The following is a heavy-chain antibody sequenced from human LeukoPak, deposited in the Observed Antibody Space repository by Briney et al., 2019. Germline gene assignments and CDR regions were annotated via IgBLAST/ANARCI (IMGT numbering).Heavy chain of an antibody. V-gene: IGHV1-8*02. CDR1: GYTFTSYD. J-gene: IGHJ4*02. D-gene: IGHD6-19*01. CDR3: ARGLSSGWYYFDY. CDR2: MNPNSGNT. Sequence: GASVKVSCKASGYTFTSYDINWVRQAAGQGLEWMGWMNPNSGNTGCPQKFQGRVIMTRNTSISTVYMELSSLRSEDTALYYRARGLSSGWYYFDYWGQGTLVTVSS.